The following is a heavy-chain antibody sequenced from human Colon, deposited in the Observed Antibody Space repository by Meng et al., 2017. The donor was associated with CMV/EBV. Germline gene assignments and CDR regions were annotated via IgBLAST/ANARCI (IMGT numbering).Heavy chain of an antibody. Sequence: GESLKISCAASGFSVNINYMNWVRQAPGKGLEWVAFIRFDGSHIFYGDSVKGRLTISRDNSKNTLFLEINSLRVEDTAVYYCAKSLDPVTPRDYFYGMDIWGQGTTVTVSS. V-gene: IGHV3-30*02. J-gene: IGHJ6*02. D-gene: IGHD2-21*02. CDR2: IRFDGSHI. CDR3: AKSLDPVTPRDYFYGMDI. CDR1: GFSVNINY.